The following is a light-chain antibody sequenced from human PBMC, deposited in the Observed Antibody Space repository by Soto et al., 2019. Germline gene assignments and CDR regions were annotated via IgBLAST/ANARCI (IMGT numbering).Light chain of an antibody. Sequence: QLVLTQPPSVSGAPGQRVTISCTGSSSNIGAGYDVHWYQQLPGTAPKLLIYGNSNRPSGVPDRFSGSKSGTSASLAITGLQAEDDADYYCQSYDSSLSGYVVGTGTKLTVL. CDR1: SSNIGAGYD. J-gene: IGLJ1*01. CDR3: QSYDSSLSGYV. V-gene: IGLV1-40*01. CDR2: GNS.